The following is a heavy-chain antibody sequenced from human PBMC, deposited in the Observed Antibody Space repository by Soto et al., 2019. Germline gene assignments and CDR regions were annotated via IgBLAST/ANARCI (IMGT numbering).Heavy chain of an antibody. CDR3: ARPSADCSGGSCPPGDHHGFDP. CDR2: ISAYNGNT. CDR1: GYTFTSYG. D-gene: IGHD2-15*01. Sequence: ASVKVSCKASGYTFTSYGISWVRQAPGQGLEWMGWISAYNGNTNYAQKLQGRVTMTTDTSTSTAYMELRSLRSDDTAVYYCARPSADCSGGSCPPGDHHGFDPWGQGTLVTVSS. V-gene: IGHV1-18*01. J-gene: IGHJ5*02.